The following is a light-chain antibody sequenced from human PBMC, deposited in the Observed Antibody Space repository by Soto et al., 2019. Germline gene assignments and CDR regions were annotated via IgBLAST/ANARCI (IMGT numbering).Light chain of an antibody. CDR3: QQVNSFPST. Sequence: DIQMTHSPSSLSASVGDRVTITCRASQSISSYLNWYQQKPGKAPKLLIYAASTLQTGVPSRFSGGGSGTDFTLTLSSLQPEDFATYYCQQVNSFPSTSGQGTRLEIK. V-gene: IGKV1-9*01. CDR1: QSISSY. CDR2: AAS. J-gene: IGKJ5*01.